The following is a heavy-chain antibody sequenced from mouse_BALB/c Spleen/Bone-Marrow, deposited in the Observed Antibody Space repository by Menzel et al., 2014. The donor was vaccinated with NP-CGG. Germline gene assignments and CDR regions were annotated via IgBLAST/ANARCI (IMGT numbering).Heavy chain of an antibody. CDR2: INPSNGRT. J-gene: IGHJ2*01. CDR1: GYTFTSYW. CDR3: ARTYFDY. Sequence: GAELVKPGASVKLSCKASGYTFTSYWMHWVKQRPGQGLEWIGEINPSNGRTNYNEKFKSKATLTVDKSSSTAYMQLSGLTSEDSAVYYCARTYFDYWGQGTTLTVSS. V-gene: IGHV1S81*02.